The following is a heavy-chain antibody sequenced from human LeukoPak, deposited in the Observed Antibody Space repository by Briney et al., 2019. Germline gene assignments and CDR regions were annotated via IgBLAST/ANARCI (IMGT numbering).Heavy chain of an antibody. CDR3: ARLYSSSWYYYYMDV. Sequence: VKVXXXASGYTFTSYGISWVRQAPGQGREWMGWISAYNGNTNYAQKLQGRVTMTTDTSTSTAYMEVRSLRYEDTDGYYCARLYSSSWYYYYMDVWGKGTTVTVSS. J-gene: IGHJ6*03. CDR1: GYTFTSYG. D-gene: IGHD6-13*01. V-gene: IGHV1-18*01. CDR2: ISAYNGNT.